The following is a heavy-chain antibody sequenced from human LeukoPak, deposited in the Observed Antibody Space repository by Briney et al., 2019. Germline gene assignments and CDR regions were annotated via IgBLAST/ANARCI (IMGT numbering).Heavy chain of an antibody. Sequence: GGSVRLSCAASGFVFSNYGMHWVRQAPGKGLEWVAVVWFDGNTKYYADSVKGRFTISRDSSQNMVYLQMNSLRPEDTSMYYCVRDRNTNWFDPWGQGTLVTVSS. V-gene: IGHV3-33*01. D-gene: IGHD5-18*01. CDR2: VWFDGNTK. J-gene: IGHJ5*02. CDR1: GFVFSNYG. CDR3: VRDRNTNWFDP.